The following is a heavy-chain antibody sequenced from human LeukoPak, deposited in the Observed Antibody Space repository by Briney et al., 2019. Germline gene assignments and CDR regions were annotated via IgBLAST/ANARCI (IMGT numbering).Heavy chain of an antibody. CDR3: ARDSPILGATGASDI. J-gene: IGHJ3*02. CDR2: KKQDGSEK. V-gene: IGHV3-7*01. Sequence: GGPWGFSGEASGFAFSTNGWSWFGKVQGKGRDGWPTKKQDGSEKNYVDSVKGRFTISRDNAKNSLYLQMNSLRAEETAVYYCARDSPILGATGASDIWGQGTMVTVSS. D-gene: IGHD1-26*01. CDR1: GFAFSTNG.